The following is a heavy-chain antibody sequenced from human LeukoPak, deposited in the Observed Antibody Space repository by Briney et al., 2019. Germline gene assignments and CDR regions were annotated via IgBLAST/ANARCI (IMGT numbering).Heavy chain of an antibody. V-gene: IGHV4-39*01. J-gene: IGHJ4*02. D-gene: IGHD3-22*01. CDR2: IYYSGST. CDR3: ARLYYYDSSGYKYYFDY. CDR1: GGSISSSSYY. Sequence: SETLSLTCTVSGGSISSSSYYWGWIRQPPGKGLEWIGSIYYSGSTYYNPSLKSRVTISVDTSKNQFSLKLSSVTAADTAVYHCARLYYYDSSGYKYYFDYWGQGTLVTVSS.